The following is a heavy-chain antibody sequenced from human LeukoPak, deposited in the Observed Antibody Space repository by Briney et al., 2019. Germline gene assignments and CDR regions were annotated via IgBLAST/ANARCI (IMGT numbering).Heavy chain of an antibody. CDR3: ARDRDGSGANDY. CDR1: AFTFSSYN. CDR2: ISSSSTYI. V-gene: IGHV3-21*06. Sequence: GGPLRLSCAASAFTFSSYNMNWVRQAPGKGLEWVSSISSSSTYIYYADSVKGRFIISRDNAKNSLYLQMNSLRVEDTAVYYCARDRDGSGANDYWGQGTLVTVSS. J-gene: IGHJ4*02. D-gene: IGHD3-10*01.